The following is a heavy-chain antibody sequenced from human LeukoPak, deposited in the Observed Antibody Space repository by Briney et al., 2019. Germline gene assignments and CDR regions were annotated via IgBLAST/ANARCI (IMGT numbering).Heavy chain of an antibody. CDR3: ARGDRYVKPAAQRRFDY. J-gene: IGHJ4*02. CDR2: INHSGST. CDR1: GGSFSGYY. V-gene: IGHV4-34*01. D-gene: IGHD2-2*01. Sequence: PSETLSLTCAVYGGSFSGYYWSWIRQPPGKGLEWIWEINHSGSTNYNPSLKSRVTISVDTSKNQFSLKLSSVTAADTAVYYCARGDRYVKPAAQRRFDYWGQGTLVTVSS.